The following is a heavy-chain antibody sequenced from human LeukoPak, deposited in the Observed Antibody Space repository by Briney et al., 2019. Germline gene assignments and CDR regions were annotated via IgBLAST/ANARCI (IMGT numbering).Heavy chain of an antibody. CDR1: GFPFSSYW. J-gene: IGHJ4*02. Sequence: GGSLRLSCAASGFPFSSYWMVWVRQAPGKGLEWVAKIKQDGSEKYYVGSVRGRFTISRDNAKNSLYLQMNSLKTEDTAVYYCTTAPAGNLDFDYWGQGTLVTVSS. CDR3: TTAPAGNLDFDY. CDR2: IKQDGSEK. D-gene: IGHD1-26*01. V-gene: IGHV3-7*03.